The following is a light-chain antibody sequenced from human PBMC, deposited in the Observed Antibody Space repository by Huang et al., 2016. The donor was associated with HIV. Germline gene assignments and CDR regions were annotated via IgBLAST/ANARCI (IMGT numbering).Light chain of an antibody. CDR2: AAS. Sequence: IQLTQSPSSLSASVGDRVTITCRASQGISSYLAWYQQKPGKAPKLLIYAASTLQIEVPSRCSGSGSGTDFTLTISSLQPEDFATYYCQQLNSYPYTFGQGTKLEIK. CDR3: QQLNSYPYT. CDR1: QGISSY. J-gene: IGKJ2*01. V-gene: IGKV1-9*01.